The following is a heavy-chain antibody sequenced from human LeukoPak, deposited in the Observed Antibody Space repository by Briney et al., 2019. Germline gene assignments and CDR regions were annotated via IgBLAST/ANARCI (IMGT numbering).Heavy chain of an antibody. CDR1: GFTFSDHY. J-gene: IGHJ5*02. Sequence: PGGSLRLSCAASGFTFSDHYMDWARQAPGKGLEWVSAISGSGGSTYYADSVKGRFSISRDNSKSTLYLQMNSLRAEDTALYYCAGSWYDYRNYFDPWGQGTLVTVSS. CDR2: ISGSGGST. V-gene: IGHV3-23*01. CDR3: AGSWYDYRNYFDP. D-gene: IGHD4-11*01.